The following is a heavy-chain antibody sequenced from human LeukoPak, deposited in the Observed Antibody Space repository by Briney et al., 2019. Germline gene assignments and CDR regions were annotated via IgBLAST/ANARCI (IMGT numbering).Heavy chain of an antibody. CDR1: GGSFSGYY. CDR3: ARGQGDYGDDVVWYFDL. J-gene: IGHJ2*01. V-gene: IGHV4-34*01. D-gene: IGHD4-17*01. CDR2: INHSGST. Sequence: SETLSLTCAVYGGSFSGYYWSWIRQPPGKGLEWIGEINHSGSTNHNPSLKSRVTISVDTSKNQFSLKLSSVTAADTAVYYCARGQGDYGDDVVWYFDLWGRGTLVTVSS.